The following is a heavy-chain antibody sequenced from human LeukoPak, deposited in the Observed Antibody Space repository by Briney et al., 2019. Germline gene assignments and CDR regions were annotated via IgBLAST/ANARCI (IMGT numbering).Heavy chain of an antibody. J-gene: IGHJ1*01. CDR3: VKGLRNYGAFQH. Sequence: ASVKVSCKASGGTFSSYAMHWVRQAPGKGLEYVSAISSNGGSTYYADSVKGRFTISRDNSKNTLYLQMSSLRAEDTAVYYCVKGLRNYGAFQHWGQGTLVTVSS. D-gene: IGHD4-17*01. V-gene: IGHV3-64D*06. CDR2: ISSNGGST. CDR1: GGTFSSYA.